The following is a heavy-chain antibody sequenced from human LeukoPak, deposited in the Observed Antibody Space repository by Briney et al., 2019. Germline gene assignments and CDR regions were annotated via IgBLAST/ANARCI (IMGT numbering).Heavy chain of an antibody. J-gene: IGHJ6*02. Sequence: SETLSLTCTVSGDTISSSSYYWGWIRQPPGKGLEWIGSIYYSGSTSYNPSLKSRVTISLDTSKNQFSLKLTSVTAADTAVYYCARVNFDSSGYYYYYYYGMDVWGQGTTVTVSS. V-gene: IGHV4-39*07. CDR2: IYYSGST. CDR3: ARVNFDSSGYYYYYYYGMDV. CDR1: GDTISSSSYY. D-gene: IGHD3-22*01.